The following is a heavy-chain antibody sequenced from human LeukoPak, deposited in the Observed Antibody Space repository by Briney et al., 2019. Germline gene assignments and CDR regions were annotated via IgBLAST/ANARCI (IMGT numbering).Heavy chain of an antibody. J-gene: IGHJ3*02. D-gene: IGHD3-22*01. CDR1: GGTFSSYT. Sequence: SVKVSCKASGGTFSSYTISWVRQAPGQGLEWMGRIIPILGIANYAQKFQGRVTITADKSTSTAYMELSSLRSEDTAVYYCARDLGSTGERRYCYDSSGYYYDAFDIWGQGTMVTVSS. V-gene: IGHV1-69*04. CDR3: ARDLGSTGERRYCYDSSGYYYDAFDI. CDR2: IIPILGIA.